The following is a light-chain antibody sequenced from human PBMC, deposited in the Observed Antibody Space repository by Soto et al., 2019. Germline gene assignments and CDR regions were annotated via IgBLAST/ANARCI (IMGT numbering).Light chain of an antibody. CDR1: QGISSY. J-gene: IGKJ2*01. CDR3: QQYYSYPDT. V-gene: IGKV1-8*01. CDR2: AAS. Sequence: AIRMTQSPSSFSASTGDRVTITCRASQGISSYLAWYQQKPGKAPKLLIYAASTLQSGVPSRFSGSGSGTDFPLTISCLQTEDFATYYCQQYYSYPDTVGQGTKLEIK.